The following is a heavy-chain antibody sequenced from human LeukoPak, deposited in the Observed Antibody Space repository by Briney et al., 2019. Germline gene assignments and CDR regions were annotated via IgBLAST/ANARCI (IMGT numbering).Heavy chain of an antibody. CDR1: GGSISSYY. D-gene: IGHD3-10*01. V-gene: IGHV4-59*12. J-gene: IGHJ6*03. CDR2: IYYSGST. CDR3: ARAVGSGSFQTYYYYMDV. Sequence: SETLSLTCTVSGGSISSYYWSWIRQPPGKGLEWIGYIYYSGSTNYNPSLKSRVTISVDTSKNQFSLKLSSVTAADTAVYYCARAVGSGSFQTYYYYMDVWGKGTTVTVSS.